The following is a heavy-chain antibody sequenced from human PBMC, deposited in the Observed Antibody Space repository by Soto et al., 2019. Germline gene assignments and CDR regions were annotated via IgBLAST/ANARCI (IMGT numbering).Heavy chain of an antibody. CDR1: VFTFVEFS. Sequence: SLILSCTFSVFTFVEFSFNWARQAQVKGLEWVGFIRIKAYGGTPEYAASVQGRFIISIDDSETVAYLQMNSLKTEDTAVYYCGRSFLSGTEYWGQGTLVTVSS. D-gene: IGHD3-3*01. J-gene: IGHJ4*02. CDR3: GRSFLSGTEY. CDR2: IRIKAYGGTP. V-gene: IGHV3-49*04.